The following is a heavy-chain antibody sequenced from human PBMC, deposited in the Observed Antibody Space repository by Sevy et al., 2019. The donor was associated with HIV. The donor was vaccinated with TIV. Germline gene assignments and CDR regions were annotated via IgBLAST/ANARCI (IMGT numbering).Heavy chain of an antibody. CDR2: ISSSGAGT. Sequence: GGSLRLSCAASGFTFSSYAMSWVRQAPGKGLEWVSGISSSGAGTYYVDSVKGRFTISRDNSKNTLYLQMNSLRAEDTAVYYCANNNSGYYYDYWGQGTLVTVSS. J-gene: IGHJ4*02. CDR3: ANNNSGYYYDY. CDR1: GFTFSSYA. D-gene: IGHD3-22*01. V-gene: IGHV3-23*01.